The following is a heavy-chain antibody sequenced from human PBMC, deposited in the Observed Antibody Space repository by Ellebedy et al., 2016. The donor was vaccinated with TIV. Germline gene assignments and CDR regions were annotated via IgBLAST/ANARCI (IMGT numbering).Heavy chain of an antibody. Sequence: PGGSLRLSCAASGFAVSTNYMNRVRQAPGKGLEWVSVLYSGGNTYYADSVKGRFTISRDKSKNTLYLQMNSLRPEDTAVYYCAGYSSTPPKGDYWGRGTLVTVSS. CDR3: AGYSSTPPKGDY. D-gene: IGHD6-19*01. V-gene: IGHV3-53*01. CDR2: LYSGGNT. J-gene: IGHJ4*02. CDR1: GFAVSTNY.